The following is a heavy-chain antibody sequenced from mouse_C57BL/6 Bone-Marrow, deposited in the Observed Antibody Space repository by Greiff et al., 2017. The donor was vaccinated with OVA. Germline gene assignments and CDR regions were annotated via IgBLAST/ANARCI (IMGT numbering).Heavy chain of an antibody. CDR3: ARKAYYSNCLFAY. CDR2: IYPGSGST. V-gene: IGHV1-55*01. D-gene: IGHD2-5*01. CDR1: GYTFTSYW. J-gene: IGHJ3*01. Sequence: VQLQQSGPELVKPGASVKMSCKASGYTFTSYWITWVKQRPGQGLEWLGDIYPGSGSTNYNEKFKSKATLTVDTSSSTAYMQLSSLTSEDSAVYYCARKAYYSNCLFAYWGQGTLVTVSA.